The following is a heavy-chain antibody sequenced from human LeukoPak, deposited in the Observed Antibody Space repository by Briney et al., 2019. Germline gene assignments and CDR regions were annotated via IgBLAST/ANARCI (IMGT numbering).Heavy chain of an antibody. CDR2: IKQDGSEK. CDR3: ARVAYDYVWGSYRCHFDY. D-gene: IGHD3-16*02. J-gene: IGHJ4*02. CDR1: GFTFSSYW. V-gene: IGHV3-7*01. Sequence: GGSLRLSCAASGFTFSSYWMSWVRQAPGKGLEWVANIKQDGSEKYYVDSVKGRFTISRDNAKNSLYLQMNSLRAEDTAVYYCARVAYDYVWGSYRCHFDYWGQGTLVTVSS.